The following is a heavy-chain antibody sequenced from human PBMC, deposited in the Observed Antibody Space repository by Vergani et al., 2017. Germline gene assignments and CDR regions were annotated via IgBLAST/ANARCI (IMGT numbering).Heavy chain of an antibody. CDR2: IYHSGST. CDR1: GGSISSSNW. J-gene: IGHJ4*02. CDR3: AGWGVYYYDSSGYYYGLNY. D-gene: IGHD3-22*01. V-gene: IGHV4-4*02. Sequence: QLQLQESGPGLVKPSETLSLTCTVSGGSISSSNWWSWVRQPPGKGLEWIGEIYHSGSTNYNPSLKSRVTISVDKSKNQFSLKLSSVTAADTAVYYCAGWGVYYYDSSGYYYGLNYWGQGTLVTVSS.